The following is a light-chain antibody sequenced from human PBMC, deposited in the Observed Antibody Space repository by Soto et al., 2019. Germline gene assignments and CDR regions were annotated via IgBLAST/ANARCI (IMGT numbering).Light chain of an antibody. Sequence: DIQLTQSPSSLSASVGDRITITCRASQSISTYLNWYQQKPGEAPTLLIYEASILQRGVPSRFSGSNSGTDFTLTISSLQAEDFATYYCQQTRSYPSTFGGGTKVDIK. V-gene: IGKV1-39*01. CDR1: QSISTY. CDR2: EAS. CDR3: QQTRSYPST. J-gene: IGKJ4*01.